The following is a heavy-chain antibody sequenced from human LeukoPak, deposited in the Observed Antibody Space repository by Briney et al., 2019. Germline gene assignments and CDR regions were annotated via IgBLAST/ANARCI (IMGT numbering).Heavy chain of an antibody. Sequence: GGSLRLSCATSGFPFETNAMSWVRQAPGKGLEWVATIGNTETFYADSVTGRFTISRDNSKNTFNLQMNRLRVEDTAIYYCAKDWIQFNRVFDCFDSWGQGTLVTVSS. V-gene: IGHV3-23*01. CDR2: IGNTET. D-gene: IGHD5-18*01. CDR1: GFPFETNA. CDR3: AKDWIQFNRVFDCFDS. J-gene: IGHJ4*02.